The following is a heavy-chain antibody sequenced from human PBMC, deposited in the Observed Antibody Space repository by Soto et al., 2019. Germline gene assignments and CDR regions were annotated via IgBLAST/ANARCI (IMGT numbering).Heavy chain of an antibody. CDR3: ASHDPGARFVP. V-gene: IGHV1-2*02. CDR2: INPNNGAT. Sequence: QVQLVQSGAEVKKPGASVKVSCKAPRYIFTAYFMHWVRQAPGQGLEWVGWINPNNGATHYGLSFQGRVTMTRYTSISTAYMDLSSMRSDDTAVYDCASHDPGARFVPWGQGTLVIVSS. CDR1: RYIFTAYF. D-gene: IGHD1-1*01. J-gene: IGHJ5*02.